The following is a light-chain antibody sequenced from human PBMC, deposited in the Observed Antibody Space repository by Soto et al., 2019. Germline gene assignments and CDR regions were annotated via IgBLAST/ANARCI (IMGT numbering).Light chain of an antibody. CDR1: SSDVGAYNY. J-gene: IGLJ1*01. CDR2: EVS. V-gene: IGLV2-8*01. CDR3: SSHAGNNNYV. Sequence: QPVLTHPPSASGSVGQSVTISCTGTSSDVGAYNYVSWYQQHPGKAPKLMIYEVSKRPSGVPDRFSGSKSGYTASLTVSGLQAEDEADYYCSSHAGNNNYVFGTGTKVTV.